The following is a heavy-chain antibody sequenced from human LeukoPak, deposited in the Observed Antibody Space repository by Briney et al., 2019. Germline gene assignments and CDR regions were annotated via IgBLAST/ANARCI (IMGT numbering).Heavy chain of an antibody. Sequence: SETLSLTCTVSSGSISTSNYYWGWVRQPPGKALEWIGNIFYSGSTYYSPSLKSRVTISLDTSGNQFSLKVSSVTAADTAVYYCARGRPGYCMDVWGKGTTVTISS. V-gene: IGHV4-39*07. D-gene: IGHD1-14*01. CDR1: SGSISTSNYY. CDR2: IFYSGST. CDR3: ARGRPGYCMDV. J-gene: IGHJ6*03.